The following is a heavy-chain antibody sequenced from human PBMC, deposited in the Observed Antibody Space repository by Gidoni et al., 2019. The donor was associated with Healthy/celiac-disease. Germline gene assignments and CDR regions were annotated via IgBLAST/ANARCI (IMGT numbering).Heavy chain of an antibody. V-gene: IGHV2-26*01. Sequence: QVTLKESVPVLVKPTETLTLTCTVPGFSLSTARMGVRWIRQPPGKALEWLAHIFSNDEKSYSTSLKSRLTSSKDNAKSQVVLTMTNMEPVDTATYYCARSGDDVWSGYDYYYYGMDVWGQGTTVTVSS. D-gene: IGHD3-3*01. CDR3: ARSGDDVWSGYDYYYYGMDV. J-gene: IGHJ6*02. CDR2: IFSNDEK. CDR1: GFSLSTARMG.